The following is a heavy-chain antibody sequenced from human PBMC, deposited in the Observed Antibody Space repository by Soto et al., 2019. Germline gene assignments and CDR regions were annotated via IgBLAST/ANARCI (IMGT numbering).Heavy chain of an antibody. D-gene: IGHD3-10*01. CDR3: ASLWFGELFSQVWFDP. CDR1: GGSISSSSYY. J-gene: IGHJ5*02. CDR2: IYYSGSI. V-gene: IGHV4-39*01. Sequence: PSETLSLTCTVSGGSISSSSYYWGWIRQPPGKGLEWIGSIYYSGSIYYNPSLKSRVTISVDTSKNQFSLKLSSVTAADTAAYFCASLWFGELFSQVWFDPWGQGTLVTVSS.